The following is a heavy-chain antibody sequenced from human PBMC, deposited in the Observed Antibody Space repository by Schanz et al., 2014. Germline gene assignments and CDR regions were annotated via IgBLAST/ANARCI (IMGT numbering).Heavy chain of an antibody. V-gene: IGHV3-NL1*01. CDR2: ITSNGGGT. CDR1: GFTFSTYG. D-gene: IGHD2-21*01. J-gene: IGHJ2*01. Sequence: QVQLVESGGGVVQPGGSLRLSCAASGFTFSTYGMHWVRQAPGKGLEWVSTITSNGGGTYYADSVKGRFTISRDNAKNTLYLQMNGLSADDTAIYFCAKGQGAVINNWYFDLWGRGTLVTVSS. CDR3: AKGQGAVINNWYFDL.